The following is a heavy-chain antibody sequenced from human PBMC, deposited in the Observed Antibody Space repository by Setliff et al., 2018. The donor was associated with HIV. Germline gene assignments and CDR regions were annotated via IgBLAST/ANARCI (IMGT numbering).Heavy chain of an antibody. J-gene: IGHJ6*03. CDR1: GYTFTSYY. V-gene: IGHV1-46*01. CDR2: INPSGGST. Sequence: VASVKVSCKAPGYTFTSYYMHWVRQAPGQGLEWMGIINPSGGSTSYAQKFQGRVTMTRDTSKNTVYLQMNSLRAEDTAEYYCAKQYSMYYYYYMDVWGKGTTVTVSS. CDR3: AKQYSMYYYYYMDV. D-gene: IGHD6-6*01.